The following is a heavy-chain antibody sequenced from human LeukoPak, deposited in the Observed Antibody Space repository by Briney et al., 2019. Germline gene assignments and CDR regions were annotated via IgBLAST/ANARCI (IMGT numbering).Heavy chain of an antibody. CDR3: ARVRCSSTSCYSVDWFDP. J-gene: IGHJ5*02. V-gene: IGHV1-18*01. CDR1: GYTFTSYG. Sequence: ASVKVSCKASGYTFTSYGISWVRQATGQGLEWMGWISAYNGNTNYAQKLQGRVTMTTDTSTSTAHMELRSLRSDDTAVYYCARVRCSSTSCYSVDWFDPWGQGTLVTVSS. D-gene: IGHD2-2*02. CDR2: ISAYNGNT.